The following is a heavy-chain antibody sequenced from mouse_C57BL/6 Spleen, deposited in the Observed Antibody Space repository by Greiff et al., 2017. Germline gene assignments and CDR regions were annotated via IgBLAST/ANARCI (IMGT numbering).Heavy chain of an antibody. V-gene: IGHV1-64*01. CDR2: IHPNSGST. Sequence: QVQLKQPGAELVKPGASVKLSCKASGYTFTSYWMHWVKQRPGQGLEWIGMIHPNSGSTNYNEKFKSKATLTVDKSSSTAYMQLSSLTSEDSAVYYCARDSSGPDWFAYWGQGTLVTVSA. CDR3: ARDSSGPDWFAY. CDR1: GYTFTSYW. J-gene: IGHJ3*01. D-gene: IGHD3-2*02.